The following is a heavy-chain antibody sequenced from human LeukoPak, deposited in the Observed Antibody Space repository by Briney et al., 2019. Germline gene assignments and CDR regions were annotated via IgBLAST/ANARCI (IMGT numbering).Heavy chain of an antibody. CDR2: ISSSGSTI. D-gene: IGHD2-21*02. Sequence: GGSLRLSCAASEFTFSSYEMNWVRQAPGKGLEWVSYISSSGSTIYYADSVKGRFTISRDNAKNSLYLQMNSLRAEDTAVYYCAREPYCGGDCYPFYFDYWGQGTLVTVSS. J-gene: IGHJ4*02. V-gene: IGHV3-48*03. CDR1: EFTFSSYE. CDR3: AREPYCGGDCYPFYFDY.